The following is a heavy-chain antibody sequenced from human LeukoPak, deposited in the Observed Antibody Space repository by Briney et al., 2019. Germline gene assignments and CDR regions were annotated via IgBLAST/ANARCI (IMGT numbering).Heavy chain of an antibody. Sequence: GGSLRLSCAASGFTFSNAWMSWVRQAPGKGLEWVGRIKSKTDGGTTDYAAPVKGRFTISRDDSKNTLYLQMNSLKTDDTAVYYCTTGGSSGYYPYYFDYWGQGTLVTVSS. CDR1: GFTFSNAW. D-gene: IGHD3-22*01. CDR3: TTGGSSGYYPYYFDY. J-gene: IGHJ4*02. CDR2: IKSKTDGGTT. V-gene: IGHV3-15*01.